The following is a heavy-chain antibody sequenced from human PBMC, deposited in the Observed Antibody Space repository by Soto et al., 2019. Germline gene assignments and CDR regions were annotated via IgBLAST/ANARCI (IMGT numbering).Heavy chain of an antibody. V-gene: IGHV4-4*02. CDR3: VSSSWYSLDY. D-gene: IGHD6-13*01. CDR2: IYHSGST. J-gene: IGHJ4*02. CDR1: GGSITSDDNW. Sequence: SETLSLTCAVPGGSITSDDNWWSWVRQPPGKGLEWIGEIYHSGSTNYNPSLNSRVTISVDKSKNQFSLKLTSVTAADTAVYYCVSSSWYSLDYWGQGTLVTVSS.